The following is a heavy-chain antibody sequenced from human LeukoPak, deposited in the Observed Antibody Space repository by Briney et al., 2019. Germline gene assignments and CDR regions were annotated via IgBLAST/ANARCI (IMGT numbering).Heavy chain of an antibody. CDR1: GFTFSSYA. J-gene: IGHJ4*02. CDR3: ADSSWYEIYYFDY. CDR2: ISGSGGST. Sequence: PGGSLRLSCAASGFTFSSYAMSWVRQAPGKGLGWVSAISGSGGSTYYADSVKGRFTISRDNSKNTLYLQMNSLRAEDTAVYYCADSSWYEIYYFDYWGQGTLVTVSS. V-gene: IGHV3-23*01. D-gene: IGHD6-13*01.